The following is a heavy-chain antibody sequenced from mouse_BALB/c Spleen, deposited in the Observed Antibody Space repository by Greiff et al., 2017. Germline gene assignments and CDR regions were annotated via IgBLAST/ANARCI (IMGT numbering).Heavy chain of an antibody. V-gene: IGHV8-12*01. CDR2: IYWDDDK. Sequence: QVTLKVCGPGILQPSQTLSLTCSFSGFSLSTSGMGVSWIRQPSGKGLEWLAHIYWDDDKRYNPSLKSRLTISKDTSSNQVFLKITSVDTADTATYYCARSPLGRFAYWGQGTLVTVSA. CDR1: GFSLSTSGMG. D-gene: IGHD4-1*01. CDR3: ARSPLGRFAY. J-gene: IGHJ3*01.